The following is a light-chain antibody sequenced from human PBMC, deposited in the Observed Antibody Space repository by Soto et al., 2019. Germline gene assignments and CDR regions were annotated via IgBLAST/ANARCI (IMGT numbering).Light chain of an antibody. V-gene: IGLV4-69*01. CDR1: SGHSSYA. Sequence: QPLLTQSPSASASLGASVKLTCTLSSGHSSYAIAWHQQQPEKGPRYLMKLNSDGSHSKGDGIPDRFSDSSSGAERYLIISSLTYEDEADYYRQTWGTCIHVFGTGTKVTVL. CDR3: QTWGTCIHV. J-gene: IGLJ1*01. CDR2: LNSDGSH.